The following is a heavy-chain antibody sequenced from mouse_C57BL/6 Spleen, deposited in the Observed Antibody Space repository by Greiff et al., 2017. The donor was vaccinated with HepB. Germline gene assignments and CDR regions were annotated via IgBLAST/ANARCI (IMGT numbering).Heavy chain of an antibody. CDR2: ISYDGSN. CDR3: ARDGLDYAPYFDV. D-gene: IGHD2-13*01. J-gene: IGHJ1*03. V-gene: IGHV3-6*01. CDR1: GYSITSGYY. Sequence: EVQLKESGPGLVKPSQSLSLTCSVTGYSITSGYYWNWIRQFPGNKLEWMGYISYDGSNNYNPSLKNRISITRDTSKNQFFLKLNSVTTEDTATYYCARDGLDYAPYFDVWGTGTTVTVSS.